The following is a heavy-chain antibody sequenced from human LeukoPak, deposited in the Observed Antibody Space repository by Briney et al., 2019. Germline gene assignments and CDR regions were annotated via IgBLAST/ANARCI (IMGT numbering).Heavy chain of an antibody. V-gene: IGHV3-23*01. CDR2: ISDNGVFI. J-gene: IGHJ4*02. CDR3: AKRVFGALTAYFDY. D-gene: IGHD3-3*01. Sequence: GGSLRLSCAASGFTFSNFAMAWVRQSPGKGLEWVSSISDNGVFIYYSDSVKGRFTISRDNSRNTLYLQMNSLRPEDTAVYYCAKRVFGALTAYFDYWGQGALVTVSS. CDR1: GFTFSNFA.